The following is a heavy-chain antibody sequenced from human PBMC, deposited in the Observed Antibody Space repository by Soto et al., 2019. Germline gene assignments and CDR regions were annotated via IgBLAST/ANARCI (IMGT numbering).Heavy chain of an antibody. CDR3: AKESGETKNDSPVYYFYGMGD. CDR1: GFTFSSYV. V-gene: IGHV3-23*01. J-gene: IGHJ6*02. CDR2: IIVSGGST. D-gene: IGHD3-16*01. Sequence: QSGGSLRLSCAAAGFTFSSYVMRWVRQAPGKGLDWVSTIIVSGGSTYYADSAKVRFTISRAKSKNTLYLQMNSLRAKDTALYYCAKESGETKNDSPVYYFYGMGDWGQGTTGTVAS.